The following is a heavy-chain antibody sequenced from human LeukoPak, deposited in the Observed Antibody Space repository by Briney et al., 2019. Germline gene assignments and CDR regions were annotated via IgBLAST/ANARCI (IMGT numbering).Heavy chain of an antibody. CDR3: ARDQTYYVSSGYYYVTYLQQ. CDR1: GASISSSY. CDR2: MSSGGST. Sequence: PSETLSLTCTVSGASISSSYCTWIRQSAGEGLEWIGRMSSGGSTTYNPSFKGRVTMSLDTSKRQFSLNLSSVTAADTAVYYCARDQTYYVSSGYYYVTYLQQWGQGILVTVSS. D-gene: IGHD3-22*01. V-gene: IGHV4-4*07. J-gene: IGHJ1*01.